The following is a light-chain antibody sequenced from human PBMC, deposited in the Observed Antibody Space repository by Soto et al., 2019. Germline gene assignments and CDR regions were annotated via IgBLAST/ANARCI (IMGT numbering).Light chain of an antibody. CDR2: NTS. V-gene: IGKV3-20*01. CDR1: QSVSSSY. Sequence: EIVLTQSPGTLSLSPGERATLSCRASQSVSSSYLAWYQQKPGQAPRLLIYNTSSRATGIPDRFSGSGSGTDFTLTISRLEIEDFAVYYCQQYGSSLLTFGGGTKVDIK. J-gene: IGKJ4*01. CDR3: QQYGSSLLT.